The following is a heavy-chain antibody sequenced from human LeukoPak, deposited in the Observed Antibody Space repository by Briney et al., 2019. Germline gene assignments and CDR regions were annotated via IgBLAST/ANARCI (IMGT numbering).Heavy chain of an antibody. CDR1: GFTFSSYG. CDR2: IRYDGSNK. Sequence: PGGSLRLSCAASGFTFSSYGMHSVRQAPGKGLEWVAFIRYDGSNKYYADSVKGRFTISRDNSKNTLYLQMNSLRAEDTAVYYCAKSLHCSSTSCPMGYWGQGTLVTVSS. V-gene: IGHV3-30*02. J-gene: IGHJ4*02. D-gene: IGHD2-2*01. CDR3: AKSLHCSSTSCPMGY.